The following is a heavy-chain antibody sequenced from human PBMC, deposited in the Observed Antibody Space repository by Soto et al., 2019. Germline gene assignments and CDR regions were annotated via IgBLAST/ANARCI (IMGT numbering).Heavy chain of an antibody. J-gene: IGHJ6*03. CDR2: IIPIVGIA. CDR3: ARDPTIQEYYYYYMDV. CDR1: GGTFNSYT. Sequence: QVQLVQSGAEVKKPGSSVKVSCKTSGGTFNSYTINWVRQSPGQGLESMGRIIPIVGIANYAQKFQGRVTITADKPTSTAYMEVSSLRSDDTAVYYCARDPTIQEYYYYYMDVWGKGTTVTVSS. D-gene: IGHD5-12*01. V-gene: IGHV1-69*08.